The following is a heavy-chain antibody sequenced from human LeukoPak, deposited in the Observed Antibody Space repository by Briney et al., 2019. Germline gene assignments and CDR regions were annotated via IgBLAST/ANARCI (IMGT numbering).Heavy chain of an antibody. J-gene: IGHJ6*04. CDR3: AREVRKDYDFWRGYAMDV. D-gene: IGHD3-3*01. Sequence: PSETLSLTCTVSGGSISSYYWSWIRQPAGKGLEWIGRIYTSGSTNYNPSLKSRVTMSVNTSKNQFSLKLSSVTAADTAVYYCAREVRKDYDFWRGYAMDVWGKGTTVTVSS. CDR1: GGSISSYY. CDR2: IYTSGST. V-gene: IGHV4-4*07.